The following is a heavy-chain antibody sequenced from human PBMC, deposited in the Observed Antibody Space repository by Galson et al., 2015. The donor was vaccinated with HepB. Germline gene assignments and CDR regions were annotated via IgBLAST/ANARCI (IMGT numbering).Heavy chain of an antibody. J-gene: IGHJ4*02. CDR3: ARGDSSGYWDDY. CDR1: GYTFTSYA. V-gene: IGHV1-3*01. Sequence: SVKVSCKASGYTFTSYAMHWVRQAPGQRLEWMGWINAGNGNTKYSQKFQGRVTITRDTSASTAYMELSSLRSEDTAVYYCARGDSSGYWDDYWGQGTLVAVSS. D-gene: IGHD3-22*01. CDR2: INAGNGNT.